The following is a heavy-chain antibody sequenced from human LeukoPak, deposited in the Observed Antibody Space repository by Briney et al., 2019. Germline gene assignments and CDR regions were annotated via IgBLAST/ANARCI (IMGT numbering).Heavy chain of an antibody. CDR3: ARDRYDYGFRGTFDY. J-gene: IGHJ4*02. CDR1: GFTFSSYT. D-gene: IGHD4-17*01. Sequence: PGTSLRLACAASGFTFSSYTIRWVRQAPGKGLEWVALISYAGSNKYYADSVKGRFTVSRDNSKNTLYLQMNSLRTEDTAVYFCARDRYDYGFRGTFDYWGQGTLVTVSS. V-gene: IGHV3-30*04. CDR2: ISYAGSNK.